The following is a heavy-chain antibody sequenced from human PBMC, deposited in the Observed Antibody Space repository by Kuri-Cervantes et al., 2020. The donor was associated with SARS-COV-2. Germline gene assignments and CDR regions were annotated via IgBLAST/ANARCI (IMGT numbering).Heavy chain of an antibody. V-gene: IGHV1-46*01. CDR3: ARTRIAAAGTDAFDI. J-gene: IGHJ3*02. D-gene: IGHD6-13*01. CDR1: GYTFTSYY. CDR2: INPSGGST. Sequence: ASVKVSCKASGYTFTSYYMHWVRQAPGQGLEWMGIINPSGGSTSYAQKYQGGVTMTRDTSTSTVYMELSSLRSEDTAVYYCARTRIAAAGTDAFDIWGQGTMVTVSS.